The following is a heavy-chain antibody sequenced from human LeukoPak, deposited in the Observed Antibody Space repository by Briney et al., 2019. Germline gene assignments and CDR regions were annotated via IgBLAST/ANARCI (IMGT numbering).Heavy chain of an antibody. CDR3: ARNSGTNP. CDR2: IYSGGGT. D-gene: IGHD1-26*01. Sequence: GGSLRLSCSASGFTVSNNYMSWVRQAPGKGLEWVSIIYSGGGTNYADSVKGRFTISRNNSKNSLYLQMNSLRAEDTAVYYCARNSGTNPWGQGTLVTVSS. J-gene: IGHJ5*02. V-gene: IGHV3-53*01. CDR1: GFTVSNNY.